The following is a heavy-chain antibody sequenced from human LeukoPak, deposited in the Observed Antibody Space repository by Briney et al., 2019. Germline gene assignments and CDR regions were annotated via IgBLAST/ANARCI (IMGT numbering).Heavy chain of an antibody. CDR2: INWNGGST. CDR1: GFTFDDYG. D-gene: IGHD4-11*01. J-gene: IGHJ6*03. V-gene: IGHV3-20*04. Sequence: SGGSLRLSCAASGFTFDDYGMSWVRHAPGKGLEWVSGINWNGGSTGYADSVKGRFTISRDNAKNSLYLQMNSLRAEGTASYYCARRAVTTVTTSSYYYYYYMDVWGKGTTVTVSS. CDR3: ARRAVTTVTTSSYYYYYYMDV.